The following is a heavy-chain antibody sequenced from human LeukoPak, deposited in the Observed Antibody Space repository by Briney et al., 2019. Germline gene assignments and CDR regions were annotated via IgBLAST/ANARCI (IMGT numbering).Heavy chain of an antibody. D-gene: IGHD3-22*01. J-gene: IGHJ3*02. CDR2: IYYSGST. CDR3: ARDQSPMIVGTFDI. Sequence: ASETLSLTCTVSGGSISSGGYYWSWIRQHPGKGLEWIGYIYYSGSTNYNPSLKSRVTISVDTSKNQFSLKLSSVTAADTAVYYCARDQSPMIVGTFDIWGQGTMVTVSS. V-gene: IGHV4-61*08. CDR1: GGSISSGGYY.